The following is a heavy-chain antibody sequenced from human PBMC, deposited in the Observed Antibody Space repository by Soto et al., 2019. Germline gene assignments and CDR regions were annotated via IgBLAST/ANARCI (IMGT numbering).Heavy chain of an antibody. V-gene: IGHV3-23*01. Sequence: EVKLLESGGGLVQPGESLRLSCAASGFRFWTYSMSWVRQAPGKGLEWVSGISGDGSATSYADSLKGRFTVSRDNSNDTLLQQMNTPRVEDTAVYYCAKPRLYNNKDYHRDGFDVWGPGTAVTVS. D-gene: IGHD1-20*01. J-gene: IGHJ3*01. CDR1: GFRFWTYS. CDR2: ISGDGSAT. CDR3: AKPRLYNNKDYHRDGFDV.